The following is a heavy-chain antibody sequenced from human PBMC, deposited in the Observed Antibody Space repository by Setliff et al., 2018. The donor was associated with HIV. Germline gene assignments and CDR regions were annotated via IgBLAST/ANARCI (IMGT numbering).Heavy chain of an antibody. CDR2: ILSTGERT. J-gene: IGHJ5*02. D-gene: IGHD3-22*01. CDR1: GFTFSNYA. CDR3: AKELAASGLGYFDP. V-gene: IGHV3-23*01. Sequence: LSCAASGFTFSNYAMSWVRQAPGEGLEWVSAILSTGERTFYADSVKGRFTISRDKSKNTVYLQMNSLRAEDTAEYYCAKELAASGLGYFDPWGRGILVTVSS.